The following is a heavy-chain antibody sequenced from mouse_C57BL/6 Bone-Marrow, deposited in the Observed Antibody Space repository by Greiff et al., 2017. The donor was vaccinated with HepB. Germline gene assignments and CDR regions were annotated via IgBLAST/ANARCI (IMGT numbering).Heavy chain of an antibody. V-gene: IGHV14-2*01. CDR2: IDPEDGET. CDR3: AKITTVVDIWAMDY. J-gene: IGHJ4*01. D-gene: IGHD1-1*01. CDR1: GFNIKDYY. Sequence: VQLKESGAELVKPGASVKLSCTASGFNIKDYYMHWVKQRTEQGLEWIGRIDPEDGETKYAPKFQGKATITADTSSNTAYLQLSSLTSEDTAVYYCAKITTVVDIWAMDYWGQGTSVTVSS.